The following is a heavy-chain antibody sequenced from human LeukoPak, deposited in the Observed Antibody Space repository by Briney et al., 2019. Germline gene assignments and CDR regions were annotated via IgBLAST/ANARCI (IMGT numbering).Heavy chain of an antibody. Sequence: GGSLRLSCAASGFTFSDYYMSWIRQAPGKGLEWVSYISSSGSTIYYADSVKGRFTISRDNAKNSLYLQMNSLRAEDTAVYYCATDPSTYYYDSSGLWGQGTLVTVSS. CDR3: ATDPSTYYYDSSGL. CDR2: ISSSGSTI. V-gene: IGHV3-11*04. D-gene: IGHD3-22*01. CDR1: GFTFSDYY. J-gene: IGHJ4*02.